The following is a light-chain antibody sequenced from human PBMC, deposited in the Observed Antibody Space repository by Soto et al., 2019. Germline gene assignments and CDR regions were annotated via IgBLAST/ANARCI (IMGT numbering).Light chain of an antibody. J-gene: IGKJ1*01. CDR1: QSVSRW. Sequence: IQMAPFPFTLSASVGDNINIPCRASQSVSRWLAWYQQKPGKAPKLLIYKASTLESGVPSRFSGSGSGTEFTLAISSLQPDDSATYYCQQYNDNWTFGQGTKVDIK. CDR2: KAS. CDR3: QQYNDNWT. V-gene: IGKV1-5*03.